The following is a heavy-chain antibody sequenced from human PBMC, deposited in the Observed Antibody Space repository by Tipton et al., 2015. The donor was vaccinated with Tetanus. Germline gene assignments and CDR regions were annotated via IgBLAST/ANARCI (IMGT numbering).Heavy chain of an antibody. D-gene: IGHD7-27*01. CDR2: IYPGDSDT. CDR3: ARRLGPYTGDQIWHFDL. Sequence: QSGPEVKKPGESLKISCQGSGYNFNIYWIAWVRQMPGKGLEWMGIIYPGDSDTRYSPSFQGQVTISADKSISTAYLQWSSLQASDTAMYYCARRLGPYTGDQIWHFDLWGRGTLVTVSS. CDR1: GYNFNIYW. J-gene: IGHJ2*01. V-gene: IGHV5-51*01.